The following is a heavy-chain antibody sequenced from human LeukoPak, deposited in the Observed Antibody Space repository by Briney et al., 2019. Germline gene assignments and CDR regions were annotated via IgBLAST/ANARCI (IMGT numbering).Heavy chain of an antibody. CDR2: MNPNSGNT. V-gene: IGHV1-8*03. CDR1: GYTFTNYD. D-gene: IGHD4-23*01. J-gene: IGHJ4*02. CDR3: ARGDYGGNSEAGLLLNDD. Sequence: ASVKVSCKASGYTFTNYDINWVRQATGQGLEWMGWMNPNSGNTGYAQKFQGRVAITRDTSISTAYMELSSLRSEDTAVYYCARGDYGGNSEAGLLLNDDWGQGTLVTVSS.